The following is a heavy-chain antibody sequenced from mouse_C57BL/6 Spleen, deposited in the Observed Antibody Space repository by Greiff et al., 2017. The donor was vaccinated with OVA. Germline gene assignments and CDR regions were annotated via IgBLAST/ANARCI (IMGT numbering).Heavy chain of an antibody. CDR3: TTGIRGRGYYAMDY. Sequence: EVKLQQSGAELVRPGASVKLSCTASGFNIKDDYMHWVKQRPEQGLEWIGWIDPENGDTEYASKFQGKATITADTSSNTAYLQLSSLTSEDTAVYYCTTGIRGRGYYAMDYWGQGTSVTVSS. CDR2: IDPENGDT. J-gene: IGHJ4*01. V-gene: IGHV14-4*01. CDR1: GFNIKDDY.